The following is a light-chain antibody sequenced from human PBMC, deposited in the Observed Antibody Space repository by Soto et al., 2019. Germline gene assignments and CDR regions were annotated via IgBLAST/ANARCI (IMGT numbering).Light chain of an antibody. CDR3: VSYTTSASYV. CDR1: GSNIGSHT. V-gene: IGLV1-44*01. J-gene: IGLJ1*01. Sequence: QSVLTQPPSASGTPGQRVTISCSGSGSNIGSHTVSWYQQLPGTAPNLLIYSNDQRPSGVPDRFSGSKSGTSASLAISGLQSEDEADYYCVSYTTSASYVFGTGTKLTVL. CDR2: SND.